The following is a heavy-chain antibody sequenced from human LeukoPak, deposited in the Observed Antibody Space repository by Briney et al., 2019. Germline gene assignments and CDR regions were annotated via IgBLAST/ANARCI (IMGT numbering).Heavy chain of an antibody. D-gene: IGHD3-10*01. CDR1: GGSISSGSYY. CDR3: VTLPPDLWFGELYIDY. Sequence: PSETLSLTCTVSGGSISSGSYYWSWIRQPAGKGLGWIGRIYTSGSTNYNPSLKSRVTISVDTSKNQFSLKLSSVTAADTAVYYCVTLPPDLWFGELYIDYWGQGTLVTVSS. CDR2: IYTSGST. J-gene: IGHJ4*02. V-gene: IGHV4-61*02.